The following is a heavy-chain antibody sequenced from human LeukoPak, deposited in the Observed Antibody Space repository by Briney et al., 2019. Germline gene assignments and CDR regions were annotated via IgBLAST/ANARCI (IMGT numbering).Heavy chain of an antibody. CDR2: IDFSGDYI. D-gene: IGHD2-15*01. CDR1: GFTFSTHS. CDR3: ARSVFSGVVAAQHEFDD. V-gene: IGHV3-21*01. Sequence: GGSLRLSCAASGFTFSTHSMNWVRQGPGKGLEWVSTIDFSGDYIYYADSLKGRFTISRDNAKNSVHLQMNSLRAEDTAVYYCARSVFSGVVAAQHEFDDWGQGTLVTVSS. J-gene: IGHJ4*02.